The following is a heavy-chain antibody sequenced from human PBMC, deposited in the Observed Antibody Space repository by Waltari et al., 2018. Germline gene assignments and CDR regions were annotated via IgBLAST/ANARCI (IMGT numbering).Heavy chain of an antibody. Sequence: QVQLVQSGAEVKKPGASVKVSCKAAGYPCTRYQMHLVRRAPGKGLGWMGWINPNSGGANYAQKFQGRVTMTSDTSISTAYMALSRLRSDDTAVYYCARGRLTTGFDYWGQGTLVTVSS. CDR1: GYPCTRYQ. V-gene: IGHV1-2*02. CDR3: ARGRLTTGFDY. D-gene: IGHD4-17*01. CDR2: INPNSGGA. J-gene: IGHJ4*02.